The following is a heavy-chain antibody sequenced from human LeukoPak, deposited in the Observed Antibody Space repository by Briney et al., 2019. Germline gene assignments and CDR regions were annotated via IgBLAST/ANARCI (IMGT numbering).Heavy chain of an antibody. J-gene: IGHJ4*02. CDR2: TYYSGST. CDR1: GGSINSYY. Sequence: SETLSLTCTVAGGSINSYYWSWIRLPPGKGVEWVGYTYYSGSTRYNPSLTSRVTISVDTSKNQFSLKLTSVTAADTAVYYCARGSGNYWQVSFDYWGQGTLVTVSS. CDR3: ARGSGNYWQVSFDY. V-gene: IGHV4-59*08. D-gene: IGHD1-26*01.